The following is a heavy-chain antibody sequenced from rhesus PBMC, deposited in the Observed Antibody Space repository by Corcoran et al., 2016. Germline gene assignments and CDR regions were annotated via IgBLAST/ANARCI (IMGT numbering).Heavy chain of an antibody. CDR1: GFSLSTSGMG. J-gene: IGHJ4*01. CDR3: ARKEFPYYFDY. Sequence: QVTLKESGPALVKPTQTLTLTCTFSGFSLSTSGMGVGWIRQPSRKTLEWLSHIYWNDDKSYSTSLKRRLTISKDTYKNQVVLTMTNMDPVDTATYSWARKEFPYYFDYWGQGVLVTVSS. D-gene: IGHD1-32*01. CDR2: IYWNDDK. V-gene: IGHV2-1*01.